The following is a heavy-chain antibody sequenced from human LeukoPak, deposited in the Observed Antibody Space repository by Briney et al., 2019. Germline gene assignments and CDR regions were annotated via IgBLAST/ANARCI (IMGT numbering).Heavy chain of an antibody. CDR2: INPSGGST. D-gene: IGHD5-18*01. CDR1: GYTFTSYY. V-gene: IGHV1-46*01. CDR3: ARDRVDTAMVGPRGYYYYGMDV. J-gene: IGHJ6*02. Sequence: ASVKVSCKASGYTFTSYYMHWVRQAPGQGLEWMGIINPSGGSTSYAQKFQGRVTMTRDTSTSTVYMELSSLRSEDTAVYYCARDRVDTAMVGPRGYYYYGMDVWGQGTTVTVSS.